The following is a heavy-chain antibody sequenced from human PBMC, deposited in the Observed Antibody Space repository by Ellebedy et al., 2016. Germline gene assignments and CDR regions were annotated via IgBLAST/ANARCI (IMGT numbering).Heavy chain of an antibody. Sequence: ASVKVSXKASGYTFTDYYIHWVRRAPGQGPEWMGWINPNSGGPNYAQKFQGGVTMTRDTSINTAYMELIRLTSEDTAVYYCARGGDDFYYYMDVWGTGTTVNVSS. CDR3: ARGGDDFYYYMDV. V-gene: IGHV1-2*02. CDR2: INPNSGGP. CDR1: GYTFTDYY. D-gene: IGHD3-10*01. J-gene: IGHJ6*03.